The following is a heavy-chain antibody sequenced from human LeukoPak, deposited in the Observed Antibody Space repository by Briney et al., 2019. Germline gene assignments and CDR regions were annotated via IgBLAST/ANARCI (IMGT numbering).Heavy chain of an antibody. CDR3: ARGVGGFGELSRFDP. Sequence: GTSVKVSCKASGYTFISYYLHWVRQAPGQGLEWMGIINPSVGSTTYAQKFRGRVTMTRDTSASTVFMELSSLRSEDTAVYYCARGVGGFGELSRFDPWGQGTLVTVSS. CDR1: GYTFISYY. V-gene: IGHV1-46*01. CDR2: INPSVGST. J-gene: IGHJ5*02. D-gene: IGHD3-10*01.